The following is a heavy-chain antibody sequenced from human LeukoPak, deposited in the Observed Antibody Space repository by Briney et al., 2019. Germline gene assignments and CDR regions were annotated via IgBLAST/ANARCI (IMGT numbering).Heavy chain of an antibody. D-gene: IGHD3-16*01. J-gene: IGHJ4*02. CDR1: GFTFSSYG. Sequence: GGSLRLSCAASGFTFSSYGMSWVRQAPGKGLEWVSAISGSGGSTYYADSVKGRFTISRDNSKNTLYLQMNSLRAEDTAVYYCAKDFLSGPDYDYVWGTLDLLFDYWGQGTLVTVSS. V-gene: IGHV3-23*01. CDR2: ISGSGGST. CDR3: AKDFLSGPDYDYVWGTLDLLFDY.